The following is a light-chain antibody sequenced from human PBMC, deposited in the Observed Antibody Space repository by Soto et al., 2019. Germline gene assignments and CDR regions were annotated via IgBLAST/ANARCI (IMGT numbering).Light chain of an antibody. J-gene: IGKJ4*01. V-gene: IGKV3-11*01. CDR1: QSISLH. Sequence: EIILTQSPATLSLSPGDRATLSCRASQSISLHLAWYQQKPGQAPRLLIYDASNRATGVPGRFTGSGSGADFTLTISSLQPEDVAIYYCQQRRDWPLTFGGGTKVDIK. CDR3: QQRRDWPLT. CDR2: DAS.